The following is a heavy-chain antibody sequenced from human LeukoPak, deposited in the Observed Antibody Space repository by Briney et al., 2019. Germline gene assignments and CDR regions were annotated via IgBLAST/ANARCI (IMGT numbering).Heavy chain of an antibody. Sequence: SETLSLTCTVSGGSISSYYWSWIRQPPGKGLEWIGYIYYNGHTNYNPSLKSRVTISVDTSKNQFSLKLSSVTAADTAVYYCARAGANWDAFDIWGQGTMVTVSS. V-gene: IGHV4-59*01. D-gene: IGHD7-27*01. CDR1: GGSISSYY. CDR2: IYYNGHT. J-gene: IGHJ3*02. CDR3: ARAGANWDAFDI.